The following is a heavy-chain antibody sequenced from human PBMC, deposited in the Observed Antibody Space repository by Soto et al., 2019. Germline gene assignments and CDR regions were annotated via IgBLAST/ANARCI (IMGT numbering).Heavy chain of an antibody. Sequence: QVQLVESGGGVVQPGRSLRLSCAASGFTFSSYGMHWVRQAPGKGLEWVAVTWYDGSNKYYADSVKGRFTISRDNSKNTLYLQMNSLRAEDTAVYYCARERGGDYYFDYWGQGTLVTVSS. CDR3: ARERGGDYYFDY. V-gene: IGHV3-33*01. CDR1: GFTFSSYG. CDR2: TWYDGSNK. J-gene: IGHJ4*02. D-gene: IGHD2-21*02.